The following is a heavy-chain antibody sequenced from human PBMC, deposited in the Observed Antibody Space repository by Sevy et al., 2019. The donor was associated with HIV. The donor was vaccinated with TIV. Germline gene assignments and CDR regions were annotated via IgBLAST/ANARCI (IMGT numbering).Heavy chain of an antibody. CDR2: ISGSGGST. J-gene: IGHJ1*01. CDR3: AKSGSAGDFWSGLGYFQH. V-gene: IGHV3-23*01. D-gene: IGHD3-3*01. CDR1: GFTFSSYA. Sequence: RGSLRLSCAASGFTFSSYAMSWVRQAPGKGLEWVSAISGSGGSTYYADSVKGRFTISRDNSKNTLYLQMNSLRAEDTAVYYCAKSGSAGDFWSGLGYFQHWGQGTLVTVSS.